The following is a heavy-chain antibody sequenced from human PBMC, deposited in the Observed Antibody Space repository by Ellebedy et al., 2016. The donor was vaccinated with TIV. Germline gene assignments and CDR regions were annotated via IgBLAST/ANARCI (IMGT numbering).Heavy chain of an antibody. Sequence: AASVKVSCKGSGYSFNTNAMIWVRQAPGRGLEWMGWINTATGSPTYVQGFTGRFVFSLDTSVTTSYLEITSLEAEDTAVYFCARDFPAHGVCDNWGQGTLVTVSS. CDR3: ARDFPAHGVCDN. D-gene: IGHD5-24*01. CDR2: INTATGSP. CDR1: GYSFNTNA. V-gene: IGHV7-4-1*02. J-gene: IGHJ4*02.